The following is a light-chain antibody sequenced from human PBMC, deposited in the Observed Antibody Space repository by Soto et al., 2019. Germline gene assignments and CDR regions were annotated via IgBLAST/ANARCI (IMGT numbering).Light chain of an antibody. CDR2: GTT. CDR1: QRVPSSS. J-gene: IGKJ1*01. V-gene: IGKV3-20*01. Sequence: EIVLTQSPGTLYLSPGERATLSCRASQRVPSSSLAWYQQKGGQPPRLLMYGTTSRDTGTPDMVTGRGSGTDFTLTISRLEPEEFAVYYYKQYGSSPPWTLGQGTKVEI. CDR3: KQYGSSPPWT.